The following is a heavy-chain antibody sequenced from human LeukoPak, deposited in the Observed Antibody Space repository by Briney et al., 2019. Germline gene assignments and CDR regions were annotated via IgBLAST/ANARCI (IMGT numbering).Heavy chain of an antibody. J-gene: IGHJ4*02. V-gene: IGHV1-69*04. D-gene: IGHD2-2*02. Sequence: SVKVSCKASGGTFSSYAISWVRQAPGHGLEWMGRIIPFLGIANYAQKFQGRVTITADKPTSTAYMELSSLRSEDTAVYYCAREVVPAAIELGFDYWGQGTLVTVPS. CDR1: GGTFSSYA. CDR3: AREVVPAAIELGFDY. CDR2: IIPFLGIA.